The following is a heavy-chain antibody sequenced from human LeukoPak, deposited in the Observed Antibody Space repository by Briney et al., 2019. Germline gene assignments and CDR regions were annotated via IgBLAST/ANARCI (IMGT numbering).Heavy chain of an antibody. D-gene: IGHD1/OR15-1a*01. CDR2: IYASGST. CDR3: ARGNGTAYGYNWFDP. V-gene: IGHV4-4*07. CDR1: GGSISSFY. J-gene: IGHJ5*02. Sequence: SETLSLTCTVSGGSISSFYWSWIRQPAGKGLEWIGRIYASGSTRYNPSLKSRVTMSVDTSKNQFFLKLNAVTAADTAVYCCARGNGTAYGYNWFDPWGQGILVTVSS.